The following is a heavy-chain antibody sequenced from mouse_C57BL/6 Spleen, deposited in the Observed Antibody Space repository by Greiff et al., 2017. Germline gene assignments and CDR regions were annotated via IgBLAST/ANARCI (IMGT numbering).Heavy chain of an antibody. CDR3: ARDGSSDY. CDR1: GYSFTGYY. CDR2: INPSTGGT. Sequence: VQLQQSGPELVKPGASVKISCKASGYSFTGYYMNWVKQSPDKSLEWIGEINPSTGGTTYNQKFKAKATLTVDKSSSTAYMQLKSLTSEDSAVYYCARDGSSDYWGQGTTLTVSS. J-gene: IGHJ2*01. V-gene: IGHV1-42*01. D-gene: IGHD1-1*01.